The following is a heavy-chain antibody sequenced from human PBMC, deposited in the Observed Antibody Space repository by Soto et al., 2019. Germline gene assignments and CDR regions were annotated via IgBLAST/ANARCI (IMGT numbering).Heavy chain of an antibody. Sequence: GESLKISCKGSGYSFTSYWIGWVRQMPGKGPEWMGIIYPGDSDTRYSPSFQGQVTISADKSISTAYLQWSSLKASDTAMYHCARLNGVRASLDWFDPWGQGTLVTVSS. CDR2: IYPGDSDT. CDR1: GYSFTSYW. D-gene: IGHD3-10*01. V-gene: IGHV5-51*01. J-gene: IGHJ5*02. CDR3: ARLNGVRASLDWFDP.